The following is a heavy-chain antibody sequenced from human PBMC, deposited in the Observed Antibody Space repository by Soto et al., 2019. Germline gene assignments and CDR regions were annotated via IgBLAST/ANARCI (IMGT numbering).Heavy chain of an antibody. Sequence: SETLSLTCTFSGGSISSYYWSWIRQPPGKGLEWIGYIYYSGSTNYNPSLKSRVTISVDTSKNQFSLKLSSVTAADTAVYYCARRYAENHDYWGQGTLVTVSS. V-gene: IGHV4-59*01. CDR1: GGSISSYY. CDR2: IYYSGST. J-gene: IGHJ4*02. CDR3: ARRYAENHDY. D-gene: IGHD2-8*01.